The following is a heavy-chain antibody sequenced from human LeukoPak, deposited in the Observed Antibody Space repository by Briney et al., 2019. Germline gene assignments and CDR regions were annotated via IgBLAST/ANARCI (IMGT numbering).Heavy chain of an antibody. J-gene: IGHJ4*02. Sequence: GGSLRLSCTASGFTFGDYAMSWVRQAPGKGLEWVGFIRSKAYGGTTEYAASVKGRFTISRDDSKSIAYLQMNSLKTEDTAVYYCTRGVVGATFDYWGQGTLVTVSS. CDR1: GFTFGDYA. V-gene: IGHV3-49*04. CDR3: TRGVVGATFDY. CDR2: IRSKAYGGTT. D-gene: IGHD1-26*01.